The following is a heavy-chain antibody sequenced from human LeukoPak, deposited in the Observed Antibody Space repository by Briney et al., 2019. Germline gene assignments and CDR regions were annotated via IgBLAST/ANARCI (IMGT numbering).Heavy chain of an antibody. D-gene: IGHD2-2*01. V-gene: IGHV3-66*01. CDR2: IYSGSTT. CDR3: ARGPRYCSSTSCYDY. Sequence: GGSLRLSCAASGFTVSNNYMSWVRQAPGKGLEWVSVIYSGSTTYYADSVKGRFTIYRDNSKNTLYLQMNQLTAEDTAVYYCARGPRYCSSTSCYDYWGQGTLVTVSS. CDR1: GFTVSNNY. J-gene: IGHJ4*02.